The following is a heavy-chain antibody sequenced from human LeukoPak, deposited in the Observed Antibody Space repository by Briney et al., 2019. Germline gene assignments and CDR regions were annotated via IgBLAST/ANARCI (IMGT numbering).Heavy chain of an antibody. D-gene: IGHD4-17*01. CDR2: IIPILGIA. CDR1: GGTFSSYA. J-gene: IGHJ4*02. V-gene: IGHV1-69*04. CDR3: ARDVGDGDYFLGY. Sequence: ASVKVSCKASGGTFSSYAISWVRQAPGQGLEWMGRIIPILGIANYAQKFQGRVTITADKSTSTAYMELSSLRSEDTAVYYCARDVGDGDYFLGYWGQGTLVTVSS.